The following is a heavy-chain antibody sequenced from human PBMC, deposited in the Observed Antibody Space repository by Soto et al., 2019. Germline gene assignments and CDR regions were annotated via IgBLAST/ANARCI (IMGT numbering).Heavy chain of an antibody. CDR3: ARADRSAFEV. J-gene: IGHJ3*01. CDR1: GFTAGKKN. CDR2: IYSTNGRSRT. Sequence: EEQLVESGGGLVQLGGPLRLSCEASGFTAGKKNMSWFRQAPGEGLEWVSTIYSTNGRSRTGYADSVEGRFTISRDNSKNTLSLQMNTLRAEDTAVYYCARADRSAFEVWGQGAMVIVSS. V-gene: IGHV3-66*01.